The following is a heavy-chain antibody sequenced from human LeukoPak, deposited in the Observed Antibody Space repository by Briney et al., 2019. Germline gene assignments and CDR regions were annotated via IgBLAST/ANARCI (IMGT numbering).Heavy chain of an antibody. J-gene: IGHJ4*02. CDR2: IYSGGST. V-gene: IGHV3-66*01. Sequence: GGSLRLSCAASGLTVSNTYMSWVRQAPGKGLEWVSLIYSGGSTYYADSVKGRFTISRDNSKNTLNLQMSSLRAEDTAVYYCVKGPTYDSLPYYFDYWGQGTLVTFSS. CDR1: GLTVSNTY. CDR3: VKGPTYDSLPYYFDY. D-gene: IGHD3-22*01.